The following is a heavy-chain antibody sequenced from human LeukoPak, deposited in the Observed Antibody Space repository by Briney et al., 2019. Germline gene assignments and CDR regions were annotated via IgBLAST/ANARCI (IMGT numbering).Heavy chain of an antibody. Sequence: SETLSLTCAVYGESFDGFYWNWIRQSPGKGLEWIGEINYSGMSDYNPALKSRVAISAASSKRQFSLDLTSVTAADTAVYYCAIRLATSRLATATTWFDPWGQGTLVSVSS. D-gene: IGHD3-9*01. J-gene: IGHJ5*02. V-gene: IGHV4-34*01. CDR2: INYSGMS. CDR3: AIRLATSRLATATTWFDP. CDR1: GESFDGFY.